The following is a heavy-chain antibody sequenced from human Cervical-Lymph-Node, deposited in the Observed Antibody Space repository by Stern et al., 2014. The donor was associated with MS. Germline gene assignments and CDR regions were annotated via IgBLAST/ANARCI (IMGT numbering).Heavy chain of an antibody. D-gene: IGHD6-19*01. V-gene: IGHV1-2*06. CDR1: GYTFTDYY. Sequence: VQLVESGAEVTKPGAPVKVSCKASGYTFTDYYMHWVRQAPGQGLEWMGRINPNSGGSNYAQKFQGRVTMTRDTSISTAYMELSRLRSDDTAVYYCARLGNSSSDYWGQGALVTVSS. CDR3: ARLGNSSSDY. CDR2: INPNSGGS. J-gene: IGHJ4*02.